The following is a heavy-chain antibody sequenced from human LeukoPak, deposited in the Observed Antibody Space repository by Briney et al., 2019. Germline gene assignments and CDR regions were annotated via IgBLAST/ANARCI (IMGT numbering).Heavy chain of an antibody. D-gene: IGHD3-10*01. CDR2: MNPNSGNT. CDR3: ARKFLGSRGYYFDY. V-gene: IGHV1-8*02. J-gene: IGHJ4*02. Sequence: GASVKVSCKASGYTFTDSYIHWVRQAPGQGLEWMGWMNPNSGNTGYAQKFQGRVTMTRNTSIRTAYMELSSLRSEDTAIYYCARKFLGSRGYYFDYWGQGTLVTVSS. CDR1: GYTFTDSY.